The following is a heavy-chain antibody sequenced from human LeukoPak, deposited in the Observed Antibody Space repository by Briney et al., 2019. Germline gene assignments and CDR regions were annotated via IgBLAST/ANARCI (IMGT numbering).Heavy chain of an antibody. CDR1: GFTFSSYG. Sequence: GRSLRLSCAASGFTFSSYGMHWVRQAPGKGLEWVAVMSYDGRDKYYADSVKGRFTISRDNSKNTLYLQMNSLRAEDTAVYYCAKDFYYGSGSYSPPVDYWGQGTLVTVSS. CDR3: AKDFYYGSGSYSPPVDY. J-gene: IGHJ4*02. CDR2: MSYDGRDK. V-gene: IGHV3-30*18. D-gene: IGHD3-10*01.